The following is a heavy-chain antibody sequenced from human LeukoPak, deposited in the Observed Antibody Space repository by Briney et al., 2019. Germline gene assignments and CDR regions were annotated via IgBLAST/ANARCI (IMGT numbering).Heavy chain of an antibody. V-gene: IGHV1-2*06. CDR2: INPNSGGT. D-gene: IGHD6-19*01. Sequence: ASVKVSCKAYGYTFTGYYMHWVRQPPGQALKWMGRINPNSGGTNYAQKFQGRVTMTRDTSISTAYMELSRLRSDDTAVYYCAREVLAVADYWGQGTLVTVSS. CDR1: GYTFTGYY. J-gene: IGHJ4*02. CDR3: AREVLAVADY.